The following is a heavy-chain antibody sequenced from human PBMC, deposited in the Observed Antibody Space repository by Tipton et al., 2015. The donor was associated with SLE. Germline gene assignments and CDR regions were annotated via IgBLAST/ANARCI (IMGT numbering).Heavy chain of an antibody. Sequence: TLSLTCAVYGGSFSGYYWNWIRQPPGKGLEWIGEINHSGSTNYNPSLKSRVTISVDKSKNQFSLKLSSVTAADTAVYYCASAGDGYKYAFDIWGQGTMVTVSS. CDR1: GGSFSGYY. D-gene: IGHD5-24*01. CDR3: ASAGDGYKYAFDI. CDR2: INHSGST. J-gene: IGHJ3*02. V-gene: IGHV4-34*01.